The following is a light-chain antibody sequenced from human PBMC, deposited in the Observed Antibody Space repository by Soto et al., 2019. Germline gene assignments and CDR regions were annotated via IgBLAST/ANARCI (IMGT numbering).Light chain of an antibody. CDR1: SSDVGGYNY. CDR3: ISYTSSSTPYV. CDR2: DVS. Sequence: QSALTQPASVSGSPGQSITISCTGTSSDVGGYNYVSWYQQHPGKAPKLMIYDVSNRPSGVSNRFSGSKSGYTASLTISGLQAEDEADYFCISYTSSSTPYVFGTGNKLTVL. V-gene: IGLV2-14*01. J-gene: IGLJ1*01.